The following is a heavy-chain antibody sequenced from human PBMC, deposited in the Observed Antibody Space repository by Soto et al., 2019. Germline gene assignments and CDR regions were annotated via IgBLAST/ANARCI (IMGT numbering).Heavy chain of an antibody. CDR2: IYSDGSVT. V-gene: IGHV3-74*01. CDR1: GSTFSNYW. D-gene: IGHD5-18*01. Sequence: PGGSLRLSCAASGSTFSNYWMHWVRQGPGKGLVWVARIYSDGSVTTYADSVKCRFTISRDNAKSTLYLQMNSLTAEDTAVYYCAALNSFGSDYWGRGTLVTV. J-gene: IGHJ4*02. CDR3: AALNSFGSDY.